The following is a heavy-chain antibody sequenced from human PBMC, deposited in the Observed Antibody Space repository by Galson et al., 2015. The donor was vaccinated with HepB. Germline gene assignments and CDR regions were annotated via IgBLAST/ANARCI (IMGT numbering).Heavy chain of an antibody. V-gene: IGHV3-49*03. Sequence: SLRLSCAASGFTFGDYAMSWFRQAPGKGLEWVGFIRSKAYGGTTEYAASVKGRFTISRDDSKSIAYLQMNSLKTEDTAVYYCTRGFAADSYSGSYGPPHFDYWGQGTLVTVSS. CDR3: TRGFAADSYSGSYGPPHFDY. CDR2: IRSKAYGGTT. D-gene: IGHD1-26*01. CDR1: GFTFGDYA. J-gene: IGHJ4*02.